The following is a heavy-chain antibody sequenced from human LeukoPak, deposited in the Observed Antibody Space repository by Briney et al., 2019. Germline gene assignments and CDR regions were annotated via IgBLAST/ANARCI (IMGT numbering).Heavy chain of an antibody. CDR3: ARASTIFGRAEYFQH. Sequence: GASVKVSCKASGYTFTSYDINWVRQATGQGLEWMGWMNPNSGNTGYAQKFQGRVTMTRNTSISTAYMELSSLRSEDTAAYYCARASTIFGRAEYFQHWGQGTLVTVSS. D-gene: IGHD3-3*01. V-gene: IGHV1-8*01. CDR1: GYTFTSYD. J-gene: IGHJ1*01. CDR2: MNPNSGNT.